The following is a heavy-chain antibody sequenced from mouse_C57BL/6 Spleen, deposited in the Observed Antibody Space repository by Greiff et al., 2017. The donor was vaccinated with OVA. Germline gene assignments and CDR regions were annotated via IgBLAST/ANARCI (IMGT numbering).Heavy chain of an antibody. V-gene: IGHV5-9*01. CDR1: GFTFSSYT. J-gene: IGHJ3*01. Sequence: EVKVIESGGGLVKPGGSLKLSCAASGFTFSSYTMSWVRQTPEKRLEWVATISGGGGNTYYPDSVKGRFTISRDNAKNTLYLQMSSLRSEDTALYYCARAYYSKGGFAYWGQGTLVTVSA. D-gene: IGHD2-5*01. CDR2: ISGGGGNT. CDR3: ARAYYSKGGFAY.